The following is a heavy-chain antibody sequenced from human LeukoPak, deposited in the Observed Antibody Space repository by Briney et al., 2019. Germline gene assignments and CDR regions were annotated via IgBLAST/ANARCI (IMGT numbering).Heavy chain of an antibody. V-gene: IGHV4-59*01. CDR3: ARDGWYMVRGRSHDAFDI. Sequence: SETLSLTCTVSGGSISSYYWSWIRQPPGKGLEWIGYIYYSGSTNYNTSLKSRVTISVDTSKNQFSLKLSSVTAADTAVYYCARDGWYMVRGRSHDAFDIWGQGTMVTVSS. D-gene: IGHD3-10*01. CDR2: IYYSGST. J-gene: IGHJ3*02. CDR1: GGSISSYY.